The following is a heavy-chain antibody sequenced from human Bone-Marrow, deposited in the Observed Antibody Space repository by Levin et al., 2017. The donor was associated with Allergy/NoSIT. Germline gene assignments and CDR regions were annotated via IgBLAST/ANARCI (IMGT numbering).Heavy chain of an antibody. J-gene: IGHJ4*02. D-gene: IGHD5-12*01. CDR3: ARAPLMVATEFDY. V-gene: IGHV3-30*04. CDR1: GFTFSSYA. Sequence: GESLKISCAASGFTFSSYAMHWVRQAPGKGLEWVAVISYDGSNKYYADSVKGRFTISRDNSKNTLYLQMNSLRAEDTAVYYCARAPLMVATEFDYWGQGTLVTVSS. CDR2: ISYDGSNK.